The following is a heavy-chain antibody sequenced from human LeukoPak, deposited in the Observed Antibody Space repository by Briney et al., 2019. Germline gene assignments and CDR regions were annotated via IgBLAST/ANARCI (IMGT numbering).Heavy chain of an antibody. CDR1: GGSISSSNYY. Sequence: PSETLSLTCTVSGGSISSSNYYWDWIRQPPGKGLEWIGSIYYSGSTYSNPSLKSRVTISVDTSNNQFSLRLTSVTAADTAVYYRASLKRGGEYYFDYWGQGTRSPSPQ. D-gene: IGHD2-15*01. CDR2: IYYSGST. V-gene: IGHV4-39*01. J-gene: IGHJ4*02. CDR3: ASLKRGGEYYFDY.